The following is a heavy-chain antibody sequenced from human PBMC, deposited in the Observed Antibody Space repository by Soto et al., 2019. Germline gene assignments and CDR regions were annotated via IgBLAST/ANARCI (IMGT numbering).Heavy chain of an antibody. CDR1: VFTFSSYA. V-gene: IGHV3-30-3*01. CDR3: ARGGDIVVVPAATSAYYYGMDV. J-gene: IGHJ6*02. Sequence: GGSLRLSCAASVFTFSSYAMHWVRQAPGKGLEWVSFISYDGSNKYYADSVKGRFTISRDNSKNTLYLQMNTLRAEDTAVYYCARGGDIVVVPAATSAYYYGMDVWGQGTTVTVSS. CDR2: ISYDGSNK. D-gene: IGHD2-2*01.